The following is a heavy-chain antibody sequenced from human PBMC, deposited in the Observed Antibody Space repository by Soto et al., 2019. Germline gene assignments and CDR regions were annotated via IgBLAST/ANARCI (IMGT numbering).Heavy chain of an antibody. D-gene: IGHD1-26*01. V-gene: IGHV3-30-3*01. CDR2: ISYDGCNA. Sequence: QVQLVESGGGVVQPGTSLRLSCAASGFIFNNYAMLWVRQAPGKGLEWVAVISYDGCNAYYSDAVKGRFTTSRDKSKKKMCLNRKRLRSKTTAVEFCAIYGGIMGTARDYWPDAWGQGTLVTVSA. CDR3: AIYGGIMGTARDYWPDA. CDR1: GFIFNNYA. J-gene: IGHJ5*02.